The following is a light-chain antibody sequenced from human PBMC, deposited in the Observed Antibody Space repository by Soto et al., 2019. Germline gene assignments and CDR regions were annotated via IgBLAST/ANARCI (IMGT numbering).Light chain of an antibody. Sequence: QSVLTQPASVSGSPGQSITISCTGTNSDVGSHNFVSWYQQYPGKAPKLLIYEASKRPSALPNRFSGSKSGNTASLTISGLQAEDEADYYCCSLTNGATWVFGGGTKLTVL. CDR3: CSLTNGATWV. V-gene: IGLV2-23*01. CDR2: EAS. CDR1: NSDVGSHNF. J-gene: IGLJ3*02.